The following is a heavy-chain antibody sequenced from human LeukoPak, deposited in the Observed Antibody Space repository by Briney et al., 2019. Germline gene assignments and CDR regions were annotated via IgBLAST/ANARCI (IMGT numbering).Heavy chain of an antibody. Sequence: PGRSLRLSCAASGFTFSSYAMHWVRQAPGKGLEWVAVISYDGSNKYYADSVKGRFTISRDNSKNTLYLQMNSLRAEDTAVYYCAKDGLYYYGSGSYSDYWGQGTLVTVSS. D-gene: IGHD3-10*01. J-gene: IGHJ4*02. CDR2: ISYDGSNK. V-gene: IGHV3-30-3*01. CDR3: AKDGLYYYGSGSYSDY. CDR1: GFTFSSYA.